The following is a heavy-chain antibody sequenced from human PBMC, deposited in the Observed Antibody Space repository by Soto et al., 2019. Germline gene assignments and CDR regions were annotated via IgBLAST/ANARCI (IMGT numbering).Heavy chain of an antibody. CDR2: ISLSGNTI. CDR1: GFAFSAYS. Sequence: EVQLVESGGGLVQPGGSLRLSCAASGFAFSAYSMNWVRQAPGKGLEWISYISLSGNTIYYADSVKGRFTISRDNAKSSLYLPMNGLRDEDTALYYCARDNGMAGSFDPWGQGTLVTVSS. D-gene: IGHD2-8*01. J-gene: IGHJ5*02. V-gene: IGHV3-48*02. CDR3: ARDNGMAGSFDP.